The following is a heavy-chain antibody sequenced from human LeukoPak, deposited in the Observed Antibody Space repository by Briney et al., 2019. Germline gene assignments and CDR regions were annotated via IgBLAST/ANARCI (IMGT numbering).Heavy chain of an antibody. CDR1: GGSISSSSYY. CDR2: IYYSGST. CDR3: ARRKSEVGYYGSGSYVNYYYYYMDV. D-gene: IGHD3-10*01. J-gene: IGHJ6*03. V-gene: IGHV4-39*07. Sequence: SETLSLTCTVSGGSISSSSYYWGWIRQPPGKGLEWIGSIYYSGSTNYNPSFKSRVTISVDTSKNQFSLKLSSVTAADTAVYYCARRKSEVGYYGSGSYVNYYYYYMDVWGKGTTVTISS.